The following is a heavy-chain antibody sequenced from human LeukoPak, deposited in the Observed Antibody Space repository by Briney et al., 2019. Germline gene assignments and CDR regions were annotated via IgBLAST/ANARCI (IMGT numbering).Heavy chain of an antibody. CDR2: IYYSGST. D-gene: IGHD1-26*01. J-gene: IGHJ5*02. Sequence: SETLSLTCTVSGGSISSYYWSWIRQPPGKGLEWIGYIYYSGSTNYNPSLKSRVTISVDTSKNQFSLKLSSVTAADTAVYYCARLNPIVGAVLGISPWGQGTLVTVSS. V-gene: IGHV4-59*08. CDR3: ARLNPIVGAVLGISP. CDR1: GGSISSYY.